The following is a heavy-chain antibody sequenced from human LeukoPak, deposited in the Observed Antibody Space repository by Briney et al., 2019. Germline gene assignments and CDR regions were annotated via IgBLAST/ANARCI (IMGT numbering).Heavy chain of an antibody. D-gene: IGHD5-12*01. Sequence: SETLSLTCTVSGGSIKSRSYYWGWIRQPPGKGLEWIGSLYYGGSTYYNPVLKSRVTISVDTSKNQLSLTLTSVTAADTAVYYCAKHSGGWLRSNFDYWGQGTLVTVSS. V-gene: IGHV4-39*01. CDR2: LYYGGST. CDR1: GGSIKSRSYY. J-gene: IGHJ4*02. CDR3: AKHSGGWLRSNFDY.